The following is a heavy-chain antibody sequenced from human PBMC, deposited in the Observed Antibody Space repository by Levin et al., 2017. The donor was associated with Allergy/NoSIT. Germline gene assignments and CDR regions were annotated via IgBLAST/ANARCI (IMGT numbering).Heavy chain of an antibody. V-gene: IGHV4-30-2*01. CDR1: GGSISSGGYS. D-gene: IGHD5-18*01. CDR3: ARVAGYSYGYYFDY. CDR2: IYLSGST. Sequence: PSETLSLTCAVSGGSISSGGYSWSWIRQPPGKGLEWIGNIYLSGSTNDNPSLKSRVTMSVDRSKNQFSLKLGYVTAADTSVYYCARVAGYSYGYYFDYWGPGPLVTVSS. J-gene: IGHJ4*02.